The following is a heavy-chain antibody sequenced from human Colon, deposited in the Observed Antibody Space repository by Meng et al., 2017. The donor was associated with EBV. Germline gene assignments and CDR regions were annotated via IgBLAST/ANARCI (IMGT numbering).Heavy chain of an antibody. CDR1: GGSITSTSSY. D-gene: IGHD3-3*02. V-gene: IGHV4-39*07. Sequence: LPDAGPGLLNPSETLSLTCPISGGSITSTSSYWGWVRQPPGKGLEWIGSIYYRGSTNYNPSLKSRISMSVDMSKNQFSLKVNSVTAADTAIYYCVISSHNWGQGTLVTVSS. J-gene: IGHJ4*02. CDR3: VISSHN. CDR2: IYYRGST.